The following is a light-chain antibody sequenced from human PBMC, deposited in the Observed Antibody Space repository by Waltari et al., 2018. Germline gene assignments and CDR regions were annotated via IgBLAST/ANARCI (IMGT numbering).Light chain of an antibody. V-gene: IGLV1-47*01. CDR1: SSNIEINY. CDR3: ATWDASLGVL. J-gene: IGLJ2*01. Sequence: QSVLTQPPSTSGTPGQRVTISCSGSSSNIEINYVYWYQHLPRTTPKLLTHKNNQRPAGVPDRFSGSKSGTSSSLALSGLRSEDEADYYCATWDASLGVLFGGGTKLTVL. CDR2: KNN.